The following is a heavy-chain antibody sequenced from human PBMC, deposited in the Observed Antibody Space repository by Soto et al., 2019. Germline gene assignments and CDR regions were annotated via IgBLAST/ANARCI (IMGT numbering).Heavy chain of an antibody. Sequence: TSRGSGGTIGSYDWRWIRQPPGKGLEWIGYIYYSGSTNYNPSLKSRVTISVDTSKNQFSLKLSSVTAADTAGYYCARDSGGTRAILGYWGQRHWVTLS. J-gene: IGHJ4*02. CDR3: ARDSGGTRAILGY. V-gene: IGHV4-59*01. CDR2: IYYSGST. CDR1: GGTIGSYD. D-gene: IGHD3-16*01.